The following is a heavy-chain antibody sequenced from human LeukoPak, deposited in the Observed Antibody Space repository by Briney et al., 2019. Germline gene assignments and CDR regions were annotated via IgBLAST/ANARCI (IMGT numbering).Heavy chain of an antibody. J-gene: IGHJ4*02. CDR2: MNPNSGNT. Sequence: ASVKVSCKASGYTFTGYYMHWVRQATGQGLEWMGWMNPNSGNTGYAQRFQGRVTMTRNTSISTAYMELSSLRSEDTAVYYCAELGRDYWGQGTLVTVSS. V-gene: IGHV1-8*02. D-gene: IGHD7-27*01. CDR1: GYTFTGYY. CDR3: AELGRDY.